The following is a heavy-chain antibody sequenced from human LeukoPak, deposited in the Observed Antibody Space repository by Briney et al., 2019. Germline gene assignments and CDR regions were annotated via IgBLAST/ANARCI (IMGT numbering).Heavy chain of an antibody. V-gene: IGHV3-7*01. CDR2: IKEDESEI. Sequence: PGGSLPLSCAASGFTFSNYWLNWVRQAAGRGLAGVANIKEDESEIYYVVSVKGRLSISRDNAKKSMYLQMNTLRAEDTAVYYCTRDTGCSGGTCYSFYDSCGQGALVTVSS. J-gene: IGHJ4*02. CDR3: TRDTGCSGGTCYSFYDS. D-gene: IGHD2-15*01. CDR1: GFTFSNYW.